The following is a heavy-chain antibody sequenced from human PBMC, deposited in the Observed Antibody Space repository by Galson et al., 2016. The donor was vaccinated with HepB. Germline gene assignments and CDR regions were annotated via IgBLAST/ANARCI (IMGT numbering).Heavy chain of an antibody. Sequence: SVKVSCKAYGYTFTGHYLHWVRQAPGQGLEWMGWINPKTGGTNYAQEFRGRISMTRDPSITTAYMELSGLRSDDVAVYYCARDLTATTEDLAYWGQGTLVTVSS. CDR1: GYTFTGHY. CDR3: ARDLTATTEDLAY. J-gene: IGHJ4*02. D-gene: IGHD1/OR15-1a*01. CDR2: INPKTGGT. V-gene: IGHV1-2*02.